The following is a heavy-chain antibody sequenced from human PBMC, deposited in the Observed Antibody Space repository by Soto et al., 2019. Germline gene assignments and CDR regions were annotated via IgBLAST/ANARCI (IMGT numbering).Heavy chain of an antibody. D-gene: IGHD3-22*01. Sequence: GGSLRLSCAASGFTFSSYWMHWVRQTPEKGLVWVSHINGGGSKTTYADSVKGRFTISRDNSKNTLDLQMNSLRAEDTDVYYCAKDTYYYDRSGYYTYDYWGQGTQVTV. CDR2: INGGGSKT. CDR1: GFTFSSYW. V-gene: IGHV3-74*01. J-gene: IGHJ4*02. CDR3: AKDTYYYDRSGYYTYDY.